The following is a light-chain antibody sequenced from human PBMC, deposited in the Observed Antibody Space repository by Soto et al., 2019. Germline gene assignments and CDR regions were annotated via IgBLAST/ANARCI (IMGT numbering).Light chain of an antibody. Sequence: QSVLTQPPSVSGAPGQRVTIPCTGTSSNIGAGFDVHWYQHLPGTAPKLLVYGNNHRPSGVPDRFSGSKSGNTASLTISGLQAEDEADYYCCSYAGRYTFVFGTGTKLTVL. J-gene: IGLJ1*01. CDR1: SSNIGAGFD. CDR2: GNN. V-gene: IGLV1-40*01. CDR3: CSYAGRYTFV.